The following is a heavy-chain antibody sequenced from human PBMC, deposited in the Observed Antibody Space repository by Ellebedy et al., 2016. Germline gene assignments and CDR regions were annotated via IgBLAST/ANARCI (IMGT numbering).Heavy chain of an antibody. V-gene: IGHV1-58*01. CDR2: IVVGSGYT. D-gene: IGHD5-12*01. J-gene: IGHJ4*02. Sequence: ASVKVSCKASGFTFTTVQWVRQARGHRLEWIGWIVVGSGYTNYAQTFQERVTVTTDMSTNTAYMELSSLKSEDTAVYSCARGSYSGYDPFDYWGQGTLVTVSS. CDR3: ARGSYSGYDPFDY. CDR1: GFTFTT.